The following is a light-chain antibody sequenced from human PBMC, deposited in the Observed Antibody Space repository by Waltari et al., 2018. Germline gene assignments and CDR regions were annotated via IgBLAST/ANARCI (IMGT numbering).Light chain of an antibody. CDR1: SLPTHY. Sequence: SYELTQPPSVSVSPGQTARITCSGDSLPTHYSYWYQQKPGQAPVLVIYKDSERPSGIPERLSGSSSGTTVTLTISGVQAEDEADYYCQSADSSGTYVIFGGGTKLTVL. J-gene: IGLJ2*01. V-gene: IGLV3-25*03. CDR2: KDS. CDR3: QSADSSGTYVI.